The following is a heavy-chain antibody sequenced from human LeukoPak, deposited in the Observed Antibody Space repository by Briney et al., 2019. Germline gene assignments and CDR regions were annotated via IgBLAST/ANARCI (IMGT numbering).Heavy chain of an antibody. Sequence: GASVKVSCKASGYTFTSYGISWVRQAPGQGLELMGWINGYNGHTNYAQKLQGRVTMTTDTSTSTAYMELRSLRSDDTAVYYCARPVTTVGFDYWGQGTLVTVSS. CDR2: INGYNGHT. J-gene: IGHJ4*02. D-gene: IGHD4-23*01. V-gene: IGHV1-18*01. CDR3: ARPVTTVGFDY. CDR1: GYTFTSYG.